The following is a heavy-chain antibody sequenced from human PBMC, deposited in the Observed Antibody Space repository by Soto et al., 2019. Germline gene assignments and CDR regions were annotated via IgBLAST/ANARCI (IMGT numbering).Heavy chain of an antibody. V-gene: IGHV4-30-4*01. Sequence: PSETLSLTCTVSGDSISSADYYGMWIRQTPGKGLEWIGHIFYSGTTYYNPSLKSRLTISVDTSKNHFSLRLTSVTAADTAVYYCARDLWVEPELYYYGMDVWGQGTTVTVSS. J-gene: IGHJ6*02. CDR3: ARDLWVEPELYYYGMDV. CDR1: GDSISSADYY. D-gene: IGHD1-1*01. CDR2: IFYSGTT.